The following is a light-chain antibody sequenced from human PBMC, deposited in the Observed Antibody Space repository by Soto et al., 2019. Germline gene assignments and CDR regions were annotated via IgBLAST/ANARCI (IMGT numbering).Light chain of an antibody. J-gene: IGKJ3*01. CDR2: GAS. Sequence: DIQLTQSPSFLSASVGDRVTITCRASQGISSYLAWYQQKPGKAPKLLIYGASTLQSGVPSRFSGSGSGTEFTLTISSLQPEDFATYYCQQLKSYPRTFGPGTKVDIK. V-gene: IGKV1-9*01. CDR3: QQLKSYPRT. CDR1: QGISSY.